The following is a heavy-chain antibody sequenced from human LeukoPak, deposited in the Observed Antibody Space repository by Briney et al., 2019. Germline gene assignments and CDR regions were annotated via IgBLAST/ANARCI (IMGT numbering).Heavy chain of an antibody. V-gene: IGHV1-18*01. J-gene: IGHJ4*02. CDR2: ISAYNGNT. D-gene: IGHD1-26*01. CDR1: GYTFTSYG. Sequence: GASVKVSCKASGYTFTSYGISWVRQAPGQGLEWMEWISAYNGNTNYAQKLQGRVTMTTDTSTSTAYMELRSLRSDDTAVYYCARDSIVGATDPYYFDYWGQGTLVTVSS. CDR3: ARDSIVGATDPYYFDY.